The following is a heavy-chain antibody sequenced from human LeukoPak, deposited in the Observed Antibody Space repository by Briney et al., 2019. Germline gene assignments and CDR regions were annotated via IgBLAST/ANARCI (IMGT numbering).Heavy chain of an antibody. J-gene: IGHJ4*02. Sequence: SVKVSCKASGGTFSSYAISWVRQAPGQGLEWMGGIIPIFGTANYAQKFQGRVTITTDESTSTAYMELSSLRSEDTAVYYCAAHSGSSITLDYWGQGTLVTVSS. D-gene: IGHD1-26*01. CDR3: AAHSGSSITLDY. CDR2: IIPIFGTA. CDR1: GGTFSSYA. V-gene: IGHV1-69*05.